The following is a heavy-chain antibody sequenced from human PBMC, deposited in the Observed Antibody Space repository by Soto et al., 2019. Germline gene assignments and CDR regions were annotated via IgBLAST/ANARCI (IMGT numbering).Heavy chain of an antibody. J-gene: IGHJ4*02. CDR3: AREPLAHSYFDF. CDR1: GDSVGSHY. CDR2: LYNDERT. Sequence: SETLSLTCTVSGDSVGSHYWSWIRQPAGKGLEWLGRLYNDERTNYNPSLKSRVTMSMDTSKNQFSLKLTSVTAADSAVYFCAREPLAHSYFDFWGQGILVTVSS. V-gene: IGHV4-4*07.